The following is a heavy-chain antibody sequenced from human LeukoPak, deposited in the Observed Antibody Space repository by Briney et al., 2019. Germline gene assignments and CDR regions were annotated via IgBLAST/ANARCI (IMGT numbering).Heavy chain of an antibody. CDR3: ARGTVYSGYDWGYYYYMDV. J-gene: IGHJ6*03. CDR2: INSDGSST. Sequence: QPGGSLRLSCAASGFTFSSYWMHWVRHAPGKGLVWVSRINSDGSSTSYADSVKGRFTISRDNAKNTLYLQMNSLRAEDTAVYYCARGTVYSGYDWGYYYYMDVWGKGTTVTVSS. D-gene: IGHD5-12*01. V-gene: IGHV3-74*01. CDR1: GFTFSSYW.